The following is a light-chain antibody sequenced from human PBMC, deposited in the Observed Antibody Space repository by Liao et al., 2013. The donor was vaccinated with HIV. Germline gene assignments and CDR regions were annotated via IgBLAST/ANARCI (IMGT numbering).Light chain of an antibody. J-gene: IGLJ2*01. V-gene: IGLV3-21*01. CDR1: NIGRKG. CDR3: QAWDSSTVV. Sequence: SFVLTQPPSVSVAPGQTATITCGGNNIGRKGVHWYQQMPGQAPVLVIYQDSKRPSGIPERFSGSNSGNTATLTISGTQAMDEADYYCQAWDSSTVVFGGGTKLTVL. CDR2: QDS.